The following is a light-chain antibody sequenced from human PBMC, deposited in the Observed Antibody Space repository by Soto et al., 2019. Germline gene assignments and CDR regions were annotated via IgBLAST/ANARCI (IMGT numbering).Light chain of an antibody. Sequence: EIVMTQSPATLSVSPGEGATLACRTSQSVNSNLAWYQQKPGQAPRLLIYRASTRATGIPARFSGSGSGTDFTLTISGLQSEDFAVYYCQQYNNWPRTFGQGTKVDI. CDR1: QSVNSN. CDR3: QQYNNWPRT. J-gene: IGKJ1*01. CDR2: RAS. V-gene: IGKV3-15*01.